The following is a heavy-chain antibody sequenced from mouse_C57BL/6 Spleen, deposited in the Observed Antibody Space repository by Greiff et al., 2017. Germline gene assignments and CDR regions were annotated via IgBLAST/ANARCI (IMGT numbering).Heavy chain of an antibody. Sequence: VQLQQSGAELVRPGASVKLSCTASGFNIKDDYMHWVKQRPEQGLEWIGWIDPENGDTEYASKFQGKATITADTSSNTAYLQLSSLTSEDTAVYYCTGSNSFDYAMDYWGQGASVTVAS. CDR1: GFNIKDDY. CDR2: IDPENGDT. D-gene: IGHD2-5*01. CDR3: TGSNSFDYAMDY. V-gene: IGHV14-4*01. J-gene: IGHJ4*01.